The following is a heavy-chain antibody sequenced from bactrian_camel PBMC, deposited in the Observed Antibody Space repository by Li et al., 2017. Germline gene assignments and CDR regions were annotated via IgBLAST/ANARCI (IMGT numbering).Heavy chain of an antibody. J-gene: IGHJ4*01. Sequence: HVQLVESGGGSVQAGGSLRLSCRFTTGYSAVTLCMGWFRQAPGKEREAVAAIDMDGTTTYSDSVKGRFTISRDNAKNIVHLQMNNLKPADTAIYYCAAQENRRTESPLWPHEYPHWGQGTQVTVS. CDR3: AAQENRRTESPLWPHEYPH. CDR2: IDMDGTT. CDR1: GYSAVTLC. V-gene: IGHV3S53*01. D-gene: IGHD1*01.